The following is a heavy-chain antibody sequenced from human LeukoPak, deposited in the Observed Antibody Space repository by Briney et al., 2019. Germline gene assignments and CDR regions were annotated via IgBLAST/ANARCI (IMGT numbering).Heavy chain of an antibody. V-gene: IGHV4-39*07. D-gene: IGHD3-10*01. J-gene: IGHJ4*02. Sequence: PSETLSLTCTVSGGSISSSSYYWGWIRQPPGKGLEWIGSIYYSGSTYYNPSLKSRVTISVDTSKNQFSLKLSSVTAADTAVYYCARGGDYYGSGRPFDYWGQGALLTVSS. CDR1: GGSISSSSYY. CDR3: ARGGDYYGSGRPFDY. CDR2: IYYSGST.